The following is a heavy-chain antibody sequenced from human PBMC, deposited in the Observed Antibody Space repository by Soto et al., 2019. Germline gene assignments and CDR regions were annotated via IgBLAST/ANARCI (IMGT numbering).Heavy chain of an antibody. CDR2: ISYDGSDK. J-gene: IGHJ4*02. V-gene: IGHV3-30-3*01. CDR3: ARDYYKYYDSSGYYRSPAY. CDR1: GYTFSSYA. Sequence: GGSLRLSCAASGYTFSSYAMHWVRQAPGKGLEWVALISYDGSDKDYADSVKGRFTISRDNSRNTLFLQMNSLRAEDTAVYYCARDYYKYYDSSGYYRSPAYWGQGTLVTVSS. D-gene: IGHD3-22*01.